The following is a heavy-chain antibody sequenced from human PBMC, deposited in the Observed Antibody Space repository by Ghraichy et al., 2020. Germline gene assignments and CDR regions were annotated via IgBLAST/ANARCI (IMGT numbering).Heavy chain of an antibody. CDR1: GFSLSTSGMC. V-gene: IGHV2-70*11. CDR2: IDWDDDK. J-gene: IGHJ3*02. D-gene: IGHD5-18*01. Sequence: SGPTLVKPTQTLTLTCTFSGFSLSTSGMCVSWIRQPPGKALEWLARIDWDDDKYYSTSLKTRLTISKDTSKNQVVLTMTNMDPVDTATYYCARTIRRYSYGYGVDIWGQGTMVTVSS. CDR3: ARTIRRYSYGYGVDI.